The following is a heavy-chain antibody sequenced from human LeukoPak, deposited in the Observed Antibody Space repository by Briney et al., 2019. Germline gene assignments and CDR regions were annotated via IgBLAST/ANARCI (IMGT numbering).Heavy chain of an antibody. V-gene: IGHV3-49*04. Sequence: PGGALRLSCTASGFTFGDYAMSWGRQAPGKGLEWVGFIRSKAYGGTTEYAASVKGRFTISRDDSKSIAYLQMNSLKTEDTAVYYCTRDGVDIVDQWLGPSYYYYMDVWGKGTTVTISS. CDR2: IRSKAYGGTT. J-gene: IGHJ6*03. CDR3: TRDGVDIVDQWLGPSYYYYMDV. D-gene: IGHD5-12*01. CDR1: GFTFGDYA.